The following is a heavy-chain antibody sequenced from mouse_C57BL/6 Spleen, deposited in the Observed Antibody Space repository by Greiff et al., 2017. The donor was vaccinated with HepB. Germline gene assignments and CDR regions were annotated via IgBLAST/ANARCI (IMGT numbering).Heavy chain of an antibody. CDR3: ARGDYGSSRFAY. CDR2: IHPNSGST. J-gene: IGHJ3*01. Sequence: VKLMESGAELVKPGASVKLSCKASGYTFTSYWMHWVKQRPGQGLEWIGMIHPNSGSTNYNEKFKSKATLTVDKSSSTAYMQLSSLTSEDSAVYYCARGDYGSSRFAYWGQGTLVTVSA. V-gene: IGHV1-64*01. D-gene: IGHD1-1*01. CDR1: GYTFTSYW.